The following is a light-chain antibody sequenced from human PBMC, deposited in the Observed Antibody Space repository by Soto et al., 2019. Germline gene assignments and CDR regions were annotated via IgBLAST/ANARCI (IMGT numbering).Light chain of an antibody. CDR3: QQYYSTPLTWT. V-gene: IGKV4-1*01. J-gene: IGKJ1*01. CDR1: QSVLYSSNNKNY. CDR2: WAS. Sequence: DIVMTQSPDSLAVSLGERATINGKSSQSVLYSSNNKNYLAWYQQKPGQPPKLLIYWASTRESGVPDRFSGSGSGTDFTLTISSLQAEDAAVYYCQQYYSTPLTWTFGQGTKVEIK.